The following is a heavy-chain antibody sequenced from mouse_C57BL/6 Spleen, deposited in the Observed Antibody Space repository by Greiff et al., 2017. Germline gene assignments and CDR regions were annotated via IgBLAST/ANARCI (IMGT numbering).Heavy chain of an antibody. D-gene: IGHD2-5*01. CDR3: ARRGAYSNYEYFEV. V-gene: IGHV1-81*01. J-gene: IGHJ1*03. CDR1: GYTFTSYG. CDR2: IYPRSGNT. Sequence: QVHVKQSGAELARPGASVKLSCKASGYTFTSYGISWVKQRTGQGLEWIGEIYPRSGNTYYNEKFKGKATLTADKSSSTAYMELRSLTSEDSAVYVCARRGAYSNYEYFEVWGTGTTVTVSS.